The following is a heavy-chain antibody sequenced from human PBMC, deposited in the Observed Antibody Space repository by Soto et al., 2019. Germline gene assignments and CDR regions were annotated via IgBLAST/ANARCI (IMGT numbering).Heavy chain of an antibody. Sequence: PGGSLRLSCAASGFTFSSYAMSWVRQAPGKGLEWVSAISGSGGSTYYADSVKGRFTISRDNSKNTLYLQMNGLRAEDTAVYYCAKDHRADYDFFWWSDAPRFLFDFWGQGSLVPVSS. CDR3: AKDHRADYDFFWWSDAPRFLFDF. V-gene: IGHV3-23*01. CDR2: ISGSGGST. CDR1: GFTFSSYA. J-gene: IGHJ4*02. D-gene: IGHD3-16*01.